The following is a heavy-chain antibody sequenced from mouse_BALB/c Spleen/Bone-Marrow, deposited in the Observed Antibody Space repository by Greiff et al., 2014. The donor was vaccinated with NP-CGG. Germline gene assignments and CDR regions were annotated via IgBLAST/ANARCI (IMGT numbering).Heavy chain of an antibody. V-gene: IGHV5-6-5*01. CDR1: GITVSSYT. CDR3: ARHYSYVDAMDY. D-gene: IGHD1-2*01. J-gene: IGHJ4*01. Sequence: EVKLVESGGGLVKPGESLKFSCAASGITVSSYTMSWVRQTPEKRLEWVASITGGGTTYYPDSVKGRFTISRDNARNILYLQVSSLRSEDTAIYYCARHYSYVDAMDYWGQGTSVTVSS. CDR2: ITGGGTT.